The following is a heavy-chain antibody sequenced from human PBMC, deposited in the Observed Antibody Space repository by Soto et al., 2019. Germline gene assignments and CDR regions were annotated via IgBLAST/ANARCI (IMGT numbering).Heavy chain of an antibody. Sequence: PSETLSLTCTVSGGSISSGDYYWSWIRQPPGKGLEWIGYIYYSGSTYYNPSLKSRFTISVDTSKNQFSLKLSSVTAADTAVYYCARVSYGTRFDYWGQGTLVTVSS. V-gene: IGHV4-30-4*01. J-gene: IGHJ4*02. CDR2: IYYSGST. CDR1: GGSISSGDYY. CDR3: ARVSYGTRFDY. D-gene: IGHD1-1*01.